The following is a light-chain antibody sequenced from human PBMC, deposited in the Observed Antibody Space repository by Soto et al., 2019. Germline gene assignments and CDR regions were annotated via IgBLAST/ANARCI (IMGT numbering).Light chain of an antibody. Sequence: QSVLPQPPSVSGAPGQRVTISCTGTSSNIGGGYDVHWYQQLPGTAPKLLISGNNNRPSGVADRFSGSRSGASASLAITGLQAEDEADYFCKSYDSSLDGFYVFGTGTKVTVL. CDR1: SSNIGGGYD. CDR3: KSYDSSLDGFYV. CDR2: GNN. J-gene: IGLJ1*01. V-gene: IGLV1-40*01.